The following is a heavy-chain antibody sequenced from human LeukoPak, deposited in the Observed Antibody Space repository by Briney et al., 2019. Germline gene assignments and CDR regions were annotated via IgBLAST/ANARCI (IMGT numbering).Heavy chain of an antibody. D-gene: IGHD3-10*01. J-gene: IGHJ6*02. CDR1: GITVSSNY. CDR2: IYSDGGT. V-gene: IGHV3-53*01. CDR3: ARARGDYYYGMDV. Sequence: PGGSLRLTCAASGITVSSNYMTWVRQAPGRGLEWVSVIYSDGGTYYADSVRGRFTLSRDISKNTVSLQMNSLRTEDTAVYYCARARGDYYYGMDVWGQGTTVTVSS.